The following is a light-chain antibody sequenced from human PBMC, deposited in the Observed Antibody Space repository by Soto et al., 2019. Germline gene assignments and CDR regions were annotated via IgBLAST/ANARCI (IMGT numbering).Light chain of an antibody. CDR1: QGISSY. CDR2: AAS. Sequence: AIRMTQSPSSLSASTGDRVTITCRASQGISSYLAWYQQKPGKAPKLLIYAASTLQSGVQSRFSGSGSGTDFTLTISCLQSEDFATYYCQQYYSYPLCTFGQGTKLEIK. V-gene: IGKV1-8*01. CDR3: QQYYSYPLCT. J-gene: IGKJ2*02.